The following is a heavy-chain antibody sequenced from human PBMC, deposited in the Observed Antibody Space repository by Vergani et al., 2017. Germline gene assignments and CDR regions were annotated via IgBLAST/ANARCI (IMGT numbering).Heavy chain of an antibody. CDR3: ARGGAVQLWATNWYFDL. CDR2: IYYSGST. CDR1: GGSISSYY. Sequence: QLQLQESGPGLVKPSETLSLTCTVSGGSISSYYWSWIRQPPGKGLEWIGYIYYSGSTNYNPSLKSRVTISVDTSKNQFSLKLSSVTAADTAVYYCARGGAVQLWATNWYFDLWGRGTLVTVSS. V-gene: IGHV4-59*01. D-gene: IGHD5-18*01. J-gene: IGHJ2*01.